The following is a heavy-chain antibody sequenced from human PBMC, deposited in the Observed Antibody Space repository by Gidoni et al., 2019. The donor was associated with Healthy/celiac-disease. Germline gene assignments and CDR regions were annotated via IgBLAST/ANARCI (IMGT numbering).Heavy chain of an antibody. J-gene: IGHJ4*02. Sequence: QVQLVESGGGVVKPGGSLRLAGAATGVTFSSYGMHWVRQAPGKGLEGVSFIRYDGSNKYYADSVKCRFTISRDNSKNTLYLQMNSLRAEDTAVYYCAKDRGYSSSPDYWGQGTLVTVSS. CDR3: AKDRGYSSSPDY. V-gene: IGHV3-30*02. CDR1: GVTFSSYG. D-gene: IGHD6-6*01. CDR2: IRYDGSNK.